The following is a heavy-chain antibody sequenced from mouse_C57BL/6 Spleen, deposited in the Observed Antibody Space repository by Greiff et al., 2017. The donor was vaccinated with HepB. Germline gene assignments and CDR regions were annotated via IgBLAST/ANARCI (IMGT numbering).Heavy chain of an antibody. CDR1: GYTFTSYC. CDR2: IDPSDSYT. J-gene: IGHJ2*01. V-gene: IGHV1-59*01. D-gene: IGHD3-3*01. Sequence: QVQLKQPGAELVRPGTSVTLSCKASGYTFTSYCMHWVKQRPGQGLEWIGVIDPSDSYTNYNQQFKGKATFTVDTSSSTAYMQLSSLTSEDSAVYYCARGWDYWGQGTTLTVSS. CDR3: ARGWDY.